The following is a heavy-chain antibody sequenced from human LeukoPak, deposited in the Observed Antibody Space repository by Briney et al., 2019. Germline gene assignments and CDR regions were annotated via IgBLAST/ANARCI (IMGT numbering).Heavy chain of an antibody. Sequence: SETLSLTCAVSGGSISSSNWWSWVRQPPGKGLEWIGEIYHSGSTNYNPSLKSRVTISVDKSKNQFSLKLSSVTAADTAVYHCATTNCSGGSCYLNYYGMDVWGQGTTVTVSS. CDR2: IYHSGST. V-gene: IGHV4-4*02. CDR3: ATTNCSGGSCYLNYYGMDV. J-gene: IGHJ6*02. D-gene: IGHD2-15*01. CDR1: GGSISSSNW.